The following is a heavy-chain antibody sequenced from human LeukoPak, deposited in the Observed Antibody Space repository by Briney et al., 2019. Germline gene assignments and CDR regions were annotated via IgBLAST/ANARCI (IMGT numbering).Heavy chain of an antibody. V-gene: IGHV2-70*01. D-gene: IGHD5-18*01. J-gene: IGHJ4*02. CDR2: IDWDDDK. CDR3: ARSNVDTAMVDFDY. Sequence: SGPSLVNPTQTLTLTCIFSGFSLSTGGMCVSWIRQPPGKALEWLALIDWDDDKYYSTSLKTRLTISKDASKNQVVLTMANMDPVDTATYYCARSNVDTAMVDFDYWGQGTLVTVSS. CDR1: GFSLSTGGMC.